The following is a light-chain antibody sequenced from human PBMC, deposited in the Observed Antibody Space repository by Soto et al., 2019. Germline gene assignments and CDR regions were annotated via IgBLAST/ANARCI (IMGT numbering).Light chain of an antibody. J-gene: IGKJ1*01. Sequence: GLTESGCSRSLSQGERATLSCRASQSVSSSYLAWYQQKPGQAPRLLIYGASSRATGIPDRFSGSGSGTDFTLTISRLEPEDFAVYYCQQYGSSPTFGQRTKVDIK. V-gene: IGKV3-20*01. CDR2: GAS. CDR1: QSVSSSY. CDR3: QQYGSSPT.